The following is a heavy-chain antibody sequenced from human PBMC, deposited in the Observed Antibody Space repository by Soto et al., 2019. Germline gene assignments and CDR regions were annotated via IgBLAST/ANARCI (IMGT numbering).Heavy chain of an antibody. CDR3: ARDRSTSYESSGHYDY. V-gene: IGHV1-3*01. J-gene: IGHJ4*02. CDR2: INAGNGNT. CDR1: GYTFTSYA. Sequence: ASVKVSCKASGYTFTSYAMHWVRQAPGQRLEWMGWINAGNGNTKYSQKFQGRVTITRDTSASTAYMEVSRLRSDDTAVYYCARDRSTSYESSGHYDYWGQGTLVTVSS. D-gene: IGHD3-22*01.